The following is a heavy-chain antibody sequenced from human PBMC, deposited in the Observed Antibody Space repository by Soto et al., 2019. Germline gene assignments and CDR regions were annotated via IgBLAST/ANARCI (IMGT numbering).Heavy chain of an antibody. Sequence: QLVESGGGLVKPGGSRTLSCAASGFTFRDAWMTWVRQAPGKGLEWVGRIKNIPEGGTTDFAAPVKGRFTISRDDSKNTLYLHMNSPTSEDTAVYYCSTDHECSWKYYRALCTWGQGTLVTVSS. CDR1: GFTFRDAW. CDR2: IKNIPEGGTT. J-gene: IGHJ5*02. CDR3: STDHECSWKYYRALCT. V-gene: IGHV3-15*01. D-gene: IGHD3-10*02.